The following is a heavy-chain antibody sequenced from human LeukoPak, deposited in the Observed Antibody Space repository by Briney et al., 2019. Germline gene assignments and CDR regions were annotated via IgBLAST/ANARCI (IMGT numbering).Heavy chain of an antibody. D-gene: IGHD2-21*02. CDR1: GFTVSNNY. CDR3: ARSGGDYLFFDD. J-gene: IGHJ4*02. Sequence: GGSLRLSCAASGFTVSNNYMSWVRQAPGKGLEWVSVIYSAGNTYYADSVKGRFTISRDNSKNTLYLQMNSLRAEDTAVYFCARSGGDYLFFDDWGQGTLATVPS. CDR2: IYSAGNT. V-gene: IGHV3-66*01.